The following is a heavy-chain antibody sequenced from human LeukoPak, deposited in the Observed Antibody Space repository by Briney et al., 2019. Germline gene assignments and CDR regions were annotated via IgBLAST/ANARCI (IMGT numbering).Heavy chain of an antibody. V-gene: IGHV4-59*01. CDR3: ARIIAARWLHWFDP. J-gene: IGHJ5*02. Sequence: SETLSLTCAVYGGSFSGYYWTWIRQPPGKGLEWIGYIYYSGSTNYNPSLKSRVTISVDTSKNQFSLKLSSVTAADTAVYYCARIIAARWLHWFDPWGRGTLVTVSS. CDR2: IYYSGST. CDR1: GGSFSGYY. D-gene: IGHD6-6*01.